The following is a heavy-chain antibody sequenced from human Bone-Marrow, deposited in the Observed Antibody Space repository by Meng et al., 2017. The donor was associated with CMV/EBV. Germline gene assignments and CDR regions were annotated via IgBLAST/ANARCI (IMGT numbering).Heavy chain of an antibody. V-gene: IGHV3-23*01. J-gene: IGHJ4*02. Sequence: GESLKISCAASGFTFSSYAMSWVRQAPGKGLEWVSAISGSGGSTYYADSVKGRFTISRDNSKNTLYLQMNSLRAEDTAVYYCAKHREVIAAASDGFDYWGQGTLVTVSS. CDR1: GFTFSSYA. D-gene: IGHD6-13*01. CDR2: ISGSGGST. CDR3: AKHREVIAAASDGFDY.